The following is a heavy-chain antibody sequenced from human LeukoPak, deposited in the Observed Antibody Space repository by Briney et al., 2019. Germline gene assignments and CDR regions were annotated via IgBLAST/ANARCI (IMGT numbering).Heavy chain of an antibody. J-gene: IGHJ4*02. CDR1: GDSISRYY. CDR3: ARGAVTLDY. Sequence: SETLSLTCTDPGDSISRYYWSWIRQRLGKGLEWSCYIYVSGTTNHNPSLTSRVAISADTTMNRFSLILSSVTAAHTAVYYCARGAVTLDYWGQGTLVTVSS. CDR2: IYVSGTT. D-gene: IGHD1-14*01. V-gene: IGHV4-59*01.